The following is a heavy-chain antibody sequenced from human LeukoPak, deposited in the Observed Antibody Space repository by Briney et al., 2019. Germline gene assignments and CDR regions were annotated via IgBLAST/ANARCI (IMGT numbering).Heavy chain of an antibody. CDR1: GGSISSGDYY. CDR2: IHYSGST. J-gene: IGHJ5*02. D-gene: IGHD3-10*01. V-gene: IGHV4-30-4*01. Sequence: SQTLSLTCTVSGGSISSGDYYWGWIRQPPGKGLEWIGYIHYSGSTYYNPSLKSQITISVDTSKNQFSLKLSSVTAADTAVYYCARDNYYGSGYNWFDPWGQGTLVTVSS. CDR3: ARDNYYGSGYNWFDP.